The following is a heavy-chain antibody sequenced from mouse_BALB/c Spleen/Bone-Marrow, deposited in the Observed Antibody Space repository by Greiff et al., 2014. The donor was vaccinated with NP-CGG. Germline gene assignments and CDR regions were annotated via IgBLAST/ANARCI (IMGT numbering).Heavy chain of an antibody. Sequence: VQLQQPGAELMKPGASVKLSCTASGFNIKDTYMHWVKQRPEQGLGWIGRIDPANVNTKYDPKFQGKATITADTSSNTAYLQLSSLTSEDTAAYYCASYVYGYYFDYWGQGTTLTVSS. CDR2: IDPANVNT. J-gene: IGHJ2*01. V-gene: IGHV14-3*02. D-gene: IGHD1-1*01. CDR1: GFNIKDTY. CDR3: ASYVYGYYFDY.